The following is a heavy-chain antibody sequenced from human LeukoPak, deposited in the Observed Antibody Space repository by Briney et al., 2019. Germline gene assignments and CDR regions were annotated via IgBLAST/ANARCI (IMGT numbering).Heavy chain of an antibody. D-gene: IGHD4-11*01. CDR3: ARGLENFDC. Sequence: GASVKVSCKASGYTFTGSYMHWVRQAPGQGLEWVGRINPNSGSTSFAQKFQGSVTMTRDTSISTAYMKLSRLRSDDTAVYYCARGLENFDCWGQGTLVTVSS. J-gene: IGHJ4*02. CDR2: INPNSGST. V-gene: IGHV1-2*06. CDR1: GYTFTGSY.